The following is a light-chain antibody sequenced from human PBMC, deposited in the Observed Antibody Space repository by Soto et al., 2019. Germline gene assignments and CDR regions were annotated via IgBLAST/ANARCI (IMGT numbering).Light chain of an antibody. Sequence: DIQMTQSPSSLSASVGDRVTITCRASQAIHSYLNWYQQKPGKAPNLLIFATSTLQSGVPSRFSGSGSGTDFTLTISSLQPEDFATYYCQQYNSFSWTFGQGTKVDIK. CDR1: QAIHSY. V-gene: IGKV1-39*01. J-gene: IGKJ1*01. CDR2: ATS. CDR3: QQYNSFSWT.